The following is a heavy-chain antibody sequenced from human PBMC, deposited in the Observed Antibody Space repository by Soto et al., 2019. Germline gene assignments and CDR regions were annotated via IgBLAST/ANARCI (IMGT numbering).Heavy chain of an antibody. Sequence: EVQLVESGGGLVKPWGYLRLACAASGFTLINAWMSWVRQAPGKGLEWVGRIKSKTDGGTTDYAAPVKGSFTISRDDSKNTVYLQMNSLKTEDTAVYYCTTEPCAYCGGDCYFHWGQGTLVPVST. CDR3: TTEPCAYCGGDCYFH. J-gene: IGHJ4*02. V-gene: IGHV3-15*01. CDR1: GFTLINAW. D-gene: IGHD2-21*02. CDR2: IKSKTDGGTT.